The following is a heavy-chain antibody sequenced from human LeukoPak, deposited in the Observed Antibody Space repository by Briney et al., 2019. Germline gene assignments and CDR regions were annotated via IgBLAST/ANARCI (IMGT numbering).Heavy chain of an antibody. CDR2: ISSNGGST. CDR1: GFTFSRYA. Sequence: GGSLRLSCAASGFTFSRYAMHWVRQAPGKGLEYVSAISSNGGSTYYANYVKGRFTISRDNSKNTLYLQMGSLRAEDMAVYYCARVGDSDVFDDWGQGTLVTVSS. V-gene: IGHV3-64*01. CDR3: ARVGDSDVFDD. J-gene: IGHJ4*02. D-gene: IGHD2-21*01.